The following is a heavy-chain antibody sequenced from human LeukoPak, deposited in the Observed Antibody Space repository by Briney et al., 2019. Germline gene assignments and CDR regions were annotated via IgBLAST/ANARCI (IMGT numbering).Heavy chain of an antibody. CDR1: GFTFSSYA. CDR3: ARDLRYYGSGSYYEFPDY. V-gene: IGHV3-30*01. J-gene: IGHJ4*02. CDR2: ISYDGSNK. D-gene: IGHD3-10*01. Sequence: GGSLRLSCAASGFTFSSYAMHWVRQAPGKGLEWVAVISYDGSNKYYADSVKGRFTISRDNSKNTPYLQMNSLRAEATAVYYCARDLRYYGSGSYYEFPDYWGQGTLVTVSS.